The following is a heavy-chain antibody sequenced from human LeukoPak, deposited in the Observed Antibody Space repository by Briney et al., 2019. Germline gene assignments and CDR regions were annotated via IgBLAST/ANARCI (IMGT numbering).Heavy chain of an antibody. Sequence: GGSLRLSCAASGFTFSSYAMHWVRQAPGKGLEWVAVISYDGSNKYYADSVKGRFTISRDNSKNTLYLQMNSLRAEDTAVYYCARDYYPLPQEIDYWGQGTLVTVSS. CDR2: ISYDGSNK. V-gene: IGHV3-30-3*01. D-gene: IGHD3-22*01. J-gene: IGHJ4*02. CDR1: GFTFSSYA. CDR3: ARDYYPLPQEIDY.